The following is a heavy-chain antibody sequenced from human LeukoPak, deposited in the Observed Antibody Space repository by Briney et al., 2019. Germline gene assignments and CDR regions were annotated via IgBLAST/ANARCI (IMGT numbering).Heavy chain of an antibody. J-gene: IGHJ1*01. CDR1: GYTFTGYY. D-gene: IGHD6-13*01. CDR3: ASAPLSTYSSSWPEYFQH. Sequence: ASVKVSCKASGYTFTGYYMHWVRQAPGQGLEWMGWINPNSGGTNYAQKFQGRVTMTRDTSISTAYMELSRLRSDDTAVYYCASAPLSTYSSSWPEYFQHWGQGTLVTVSS. V-gene: IGHV1-2*02. CDR2: INPNSGGT.